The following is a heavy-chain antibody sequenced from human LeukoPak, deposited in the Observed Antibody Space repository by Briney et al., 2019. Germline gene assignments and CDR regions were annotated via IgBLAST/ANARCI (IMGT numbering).Heavy chain of an antibody. J-gene: IGHJ4*02. CDR2: IYYSGST. CDR3: ARNNTLMMYPRGGEDKGFDY. Sequence: KASETLSLTCTVSGGSISSSRYYWGWIRQPPGKGLEWIGSIYYSGSTHYNPSLKSRVTISVDTSKNEFSLKLSSVTAADTAVYYCARNNTLMMYPRGGEDKGFDYWGQGTLVTVSS. CDR1: GGSISSSRYY. V-gene: IGHV4-39*01. D-gene: IGHD2-8*01.